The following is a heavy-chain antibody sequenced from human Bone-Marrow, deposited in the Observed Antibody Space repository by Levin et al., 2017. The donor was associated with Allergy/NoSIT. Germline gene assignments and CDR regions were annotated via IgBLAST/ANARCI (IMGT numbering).Heavy chain of an antibody. V-gene: IGHV3-23*01. CDR2: ISGSGGST. Sequence: GGSLRLSCAASGFTFSSYAMSWVRQAPGKGLEWVSAISGSGGSTYYADSVKGRFTISRDNSKNTLYLQMNSLRAEDTAVYYCANLNDYGDYNDYWGQGTLVTVSS. CDR1: GFTFSSYA. CDR3: ANLNDYGDYNDY. J-gene: IGHJ4*02. D-gene: IGHD4-17*01.